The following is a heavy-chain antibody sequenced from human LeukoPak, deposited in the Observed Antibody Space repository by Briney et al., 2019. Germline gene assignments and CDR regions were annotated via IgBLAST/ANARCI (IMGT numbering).Heavy chain of an antibody. J-gene: IGHJ4*02. CDR1: GYTFTSYY. Sequence: ASVKVSYKASGYTFTSYYMHWVRQAPGQGLEWMGIINPSGGSTSYAQKFQGRVTMTRDTSTSTVYMELSSLRSEDTAVYYCARDGLCSGGSCVQTYPFDYWGQGTLVTVSS. CDR3: ARDGLCSGGSCVQTYPFDY. V-gene: IGHV1-46*01. D-gene: IGHD2-15*01. CDR2: INPSGGST.